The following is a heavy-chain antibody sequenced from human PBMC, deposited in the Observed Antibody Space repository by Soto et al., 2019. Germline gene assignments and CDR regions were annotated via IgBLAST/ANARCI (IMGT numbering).Heavy chain of an antibody. V-gene: IGHV1-18*01. D-gene: IGHD6-19*01. Sequence: ASVKVSCKASGYSFTTYPITWVRQAPGQGLEWLGWVSTYNGNTNYAQGLQGRVSMTTDTSTSTAYLELRNLRPDDTAVYYCARGGTGWDFDSWGQGTPVVVSS. CDR1: GYSFTTYP. CDR2: VSTYNGNT. CDR3: ARGGTGWDFDS. J-gene: IGHJ6*01.